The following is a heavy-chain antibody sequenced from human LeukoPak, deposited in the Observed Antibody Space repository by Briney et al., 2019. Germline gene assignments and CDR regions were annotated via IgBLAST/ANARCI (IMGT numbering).Heavy chain of an antibody. CDR2: INQDGREK. D-gene: IGHD6-19*01. Sequence: GGSLRLSCAASGFTFSSYGMTWVRQAPGKGLEWVANINQDGREKYYVDSVKGRFIISRDNAKNSLYLQMNSLRAEDTAVYYYARDIAVAGNDFWGQGTLVTVSS. CDR1: GFTFSSYG. J-gene: IGHJ4*02. CDR3: ARDIAVAGNDF. V-gene: IGHV3-7*01.